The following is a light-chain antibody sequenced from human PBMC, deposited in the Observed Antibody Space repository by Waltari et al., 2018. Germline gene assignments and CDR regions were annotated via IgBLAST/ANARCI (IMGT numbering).Light chain of an antibody. V-gene: IGLV1-36*01. Sequence: QSVLTQPPSVSEAPRQWVTISCSGSNSNIGNNAVNWYQKLPGKAPKLLIYDDKRLSPGVSDRFSGSKADTSASLAISGLQSEDEADYYCEAWDDTLNGVVFGGGTKLTVL. J-gene: IGLJ3*02. CDR1: NSNIGNNA. CDR2: DDK. CDR3: EAWDDTLNGVV.